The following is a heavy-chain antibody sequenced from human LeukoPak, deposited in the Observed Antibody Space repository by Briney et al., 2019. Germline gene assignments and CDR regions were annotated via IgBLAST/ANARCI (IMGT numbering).Heavy chain of an antibody. CDR2: ISSNGGST. V-gene: IGHV3-64D*09. CDR1: GFTFSSYA. D-gene: IGHD6-19*01. CDR3: VTPRIAVAGTVTDDY. J-gene: IGHJ4*02. Sequence: GGSLRLSCSASGFTFSSYAMHWVRQAPGKGLEYVSAISSNGGSTYYADSVKGRFTISRDNSTNTLYLQMSSLRAEDTAVYYCVTPRIAVAGTVTDDYWGQGTLVTVSS.